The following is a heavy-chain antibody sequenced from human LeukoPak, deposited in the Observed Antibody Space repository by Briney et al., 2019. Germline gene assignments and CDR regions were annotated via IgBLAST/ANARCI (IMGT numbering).Heavy chain of an antibody. J-gene: IGHJ2*01. CDR2: IIPILGIA. V-gene: IGHV1-69*04. CDR3: ARDVGATLSYWYFDL. Sequence: ASVKVSCKASGGTFSSYAISWVRQAPGQGLEWMGRIIPILGIANYAQKFQGRVTITADKSTSTAYMELSGLRSDDTAVYYCARDVGATLSYWYFDLWGRGTLVTVSS. D-gene: IGHD1-26*01. CDR1: GGTFSSYA.